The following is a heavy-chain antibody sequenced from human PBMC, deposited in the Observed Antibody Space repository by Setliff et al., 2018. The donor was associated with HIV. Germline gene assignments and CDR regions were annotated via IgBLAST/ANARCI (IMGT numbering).Heavy chain of an antibody. J-gene: IGHJ6*02. Sequence: LSLTCTVSGYSISSGYYWGWIRQPPGKGLEWIATIYTTERISYNPSLRSRVTISVETSQNLFSLRLRSVTAADTGVYYCARPGSSSYYYAMDVWGLGTTVTVSS. CDR2: IYTTERI. CDR1: GYSISSGYY. V-gene: IGHV4-38-2*02. D-gene: IGHD3-10*01. CDR3: ARPGSSSYYYAMDV.